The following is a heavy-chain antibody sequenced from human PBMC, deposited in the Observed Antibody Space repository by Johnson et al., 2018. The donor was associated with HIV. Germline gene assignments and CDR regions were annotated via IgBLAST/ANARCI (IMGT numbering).Heavy chain of an antibody. Sequence: QVQLVESGGGVVQPGRSLRLSCAASGFTFSSYGMHWVRQAPGKGLEWVAVIWYDGSNKYYADSVKGRFTISRDNSKNTLYLQMNSLRAEDTAVYYCAKVPYPYSSSPDAFDIWGQGTMVTVSS. CDR1: GFTFSSYG. CDR3: AKVPYPYSSSPDAFDI. J-gene: IGHJ3*02. D-gene: IGHD6-13*01. CDR2: IWYDGSNK. V-gene: IGHV3-33*06.